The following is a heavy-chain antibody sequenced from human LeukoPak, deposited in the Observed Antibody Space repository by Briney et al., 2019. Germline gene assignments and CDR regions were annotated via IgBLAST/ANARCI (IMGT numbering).Heavy chain of an antibody. CDR3: ATARWELQSHDAFDI. CDR2: IYTSGST. Sequence: SETLSLTCTVSGGSISSYYWSWIRQPAGKGLEWIGRIYTSGSTNYNPSLRSRVTMSVDTSKNQFSLKLSSVTAADTAVYYCATARWELQSHDAFDIWGQGTMVTVSS. V-gene: IGHV4-4*07. J-gene: IGHJ3*02. D-gene: IGHD1-26*01. CDR1: GGSISSYY.